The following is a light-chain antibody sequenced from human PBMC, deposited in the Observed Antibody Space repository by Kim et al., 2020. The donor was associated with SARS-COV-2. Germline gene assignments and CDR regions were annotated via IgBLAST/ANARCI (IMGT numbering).Light chain of an antibody. CDR3: QQYDDWPPYT. V-gene: IGKV3-15*01. J-gene: IGKJ2*01. CDR2: GAS. CDR1: QSINTN. Sequence: VSRGERATLSWRARQSINTNLAWYQQKPGQGPRLLIYGASTRATCIPDRFSGSGSGTDFTLTISSLQSEDFAIYYCQQYDDWPPYTFGRGTKLEI.